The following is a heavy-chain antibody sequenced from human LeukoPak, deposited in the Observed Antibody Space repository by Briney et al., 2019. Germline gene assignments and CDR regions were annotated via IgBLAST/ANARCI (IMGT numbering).Heavy chain of an antibody. J-gene: IGHJ4*02. D-gene: IGHD3-3*01. CDR2: ISASGDST. Sequence: GGSLRLSCAASGFTFSNSGMNWVRQAPGKGLEWVSTISASGDSTYYADSVKGRITSSRDNSKNTLYLQMDSLRAEDTAVYYCAKGAYYADWGQGTLVTVSS. CDR1: GFTFSNSG. V-gene: IGHV3-23*01. CDR3: AKGAYYAD.